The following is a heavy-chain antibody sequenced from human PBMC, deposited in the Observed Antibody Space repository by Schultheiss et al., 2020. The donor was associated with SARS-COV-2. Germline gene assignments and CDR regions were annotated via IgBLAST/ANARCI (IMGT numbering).Heavy chain of an antibody. D-gene: IGHD5-18*01. J-gene: IGHJ4*02. CDR1: GGSISSYY. Sequence: GSLRLSCTVSGGSISSYYWSWIRQPPGKGLEWIGYIYYSGSTNYNPSLKSRVTISVDTSKNQFSLKLSSVTAADTAVYYCARVDYGYSYGYYFDYWGQGTLVTVSS. V-gene: IGHV4-59*01. CDR3: ARVDYGYSYGYYFDY. CDR2: IYYSGST.